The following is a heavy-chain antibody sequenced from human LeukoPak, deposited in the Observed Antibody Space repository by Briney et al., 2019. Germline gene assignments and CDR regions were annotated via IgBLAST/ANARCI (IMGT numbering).Heavy chain of an antibody. CDR3: ATLFGCSGGSCYQRRSYYYYGMDV. J-gene: IGHJ6*02. D-gene: IGHD2-15*01. V-gene: IGHV3-74*01. CDR1: GFTFSSYW. CDR2: INSDGSST. Sequence: GGSLRLSCAASGFTFSSYWMHWVRQAPGKGLVWVSRINSDGSSTSYADSVKGRFTISRDNAKNTLYLQMNSLRAEDTAVYYCATLFGCSGGSCYQRRSYYYYGMDVWGQGTTVTVSS.